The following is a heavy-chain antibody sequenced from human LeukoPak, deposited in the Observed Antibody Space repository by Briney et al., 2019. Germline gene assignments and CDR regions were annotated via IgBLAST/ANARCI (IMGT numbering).Heavy chain of an antibody. CDR1: GFTVSSNY. V-gene: IGHV3-53*01. D-gene: IGHD2-2*01. J-gene: IGHJ6*02. Sequence: GGSLRLSCAASGFTVSSNYMSWVRQAPGKGLEWVSVIYSGGSTYYADSVKGRFTISRDNSKNTLYLQMNSLRAEDTAVYYCARDEGYCSSTSCQNYYYYGMDVWGQGTTVTASS. CDR3: ARDEGYCSSTSCQNYYYYGMDV. CDR2: IYSGGST.